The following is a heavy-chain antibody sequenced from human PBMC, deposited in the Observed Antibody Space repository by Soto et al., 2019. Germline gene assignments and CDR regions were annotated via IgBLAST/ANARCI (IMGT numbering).Heavy chain of an antibody. D-gene: IGHD3-16*02. CDR1: GDSISRNDYY. V-gene: IGHV4-30-4*08. CDR3: ARSTYGEGYPHFFDF. CDR2: IHYSGNT. J-gene: IGHJ4*02. Sequence: QVQLQESGPGLVQPSQTLSLTCAVSGDSISRNDYYWHWIRQSPGKGLEWVGYIHYSGNTFYTPSLRGRAVISVDRDRNQFSLSLASMTVADAAIYYCARSTYGEGYPHFFDFWGRGALVTVSA.